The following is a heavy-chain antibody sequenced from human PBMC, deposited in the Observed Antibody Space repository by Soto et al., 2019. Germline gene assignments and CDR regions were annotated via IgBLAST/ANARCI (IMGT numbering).Heavy chain of an antibody. CDR1: GFTFSSYA. Sequence: EVQLVESGGGLVQPGGSLRLSCAASGFTFSSYAMHWVRQAPGKGLEYVSDISSNGGSTYYANSVKGSFTISRDTSKNTLYLQMGSLRAEDMAVYYCARRGYSGYELDYWGHGTLVTVSS. CDR3: ARRGYSGYELDY. J-gene: IGHJ4*01. D-gene: IGHD5-12*01. V-gene: IGHV3-64*01. CDR2: ISSNGGST.